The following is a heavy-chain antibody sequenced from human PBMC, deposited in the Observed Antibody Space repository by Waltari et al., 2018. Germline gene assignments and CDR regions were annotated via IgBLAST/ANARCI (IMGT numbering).Heavy chain of an antibody. CDR2: IYYSGST. V-gene: IGHV4-39*01. Sequence: QLQLQESGPGLVKPSETLSLTCTVSGGSIRSSSYYWGWIRQPPGTGLEGIGSIYYSGSTYYNPSLKSRVTISVDTSKNQFSLKLSSVTAADTAVYYCARHSGPLLWFGELSAPLSYFDYWGQGTLVTVSS. CDR3: ARHSGPLLWFGELSAPLSYFDY. J-gene: IGHJ4*02. CDR1: GGSIRSSSYY. D-gene: IGHD3-10*01.